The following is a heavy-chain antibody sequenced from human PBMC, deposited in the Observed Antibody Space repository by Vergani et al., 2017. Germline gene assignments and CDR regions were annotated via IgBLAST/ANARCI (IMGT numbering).Heavy chain of an antibody. CDR3: ARAEYGSSWYLDGMDV. V-gene: IGHV3-33*01. D-gene: IGHD6-13*01. Sequence: QVQLVESGGGVVQPGRSLRLSCAASGFTFSSYGMHWVRQAPGKGLEWVAVIWYDGSNKYYADSVKGRFTISRDNSKNTLYLQMNSLRAEDTAVYYCARAEYGSSWYLDGMDVWGQGTTVTVSS. CDR2: IWYDGSNK. J-gene: IGHJ6*02. CDR1: GFTFSSYG.